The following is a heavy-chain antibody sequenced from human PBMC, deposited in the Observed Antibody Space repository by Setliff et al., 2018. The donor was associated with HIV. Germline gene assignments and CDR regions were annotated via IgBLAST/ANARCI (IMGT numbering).Heavy chain of an antibody. D-gene: IGHD5-12*01. CDR2: VDPEDGET. Sequence: ASVKVSCKASGYTFTSYAIHWVRQAPGQSLEWMGRVDPEDGETVYAEKFQGRVTITADTSTDTAYMELSSLRPEDTAVYYCATRIRDGHRGYGYFDFWGQGTLVTVSS. J-gene: IGHJ4*02. CDR1: GYTFTSYA. V-gene: IGHV1-69-2*01. CDR3: ATRIRDGHRGYGYFDF.